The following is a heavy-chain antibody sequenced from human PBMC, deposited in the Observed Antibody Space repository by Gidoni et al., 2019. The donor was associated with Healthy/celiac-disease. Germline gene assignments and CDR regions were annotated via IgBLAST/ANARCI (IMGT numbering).Heavy chain of an antibody. J-gene: IGHJ5*02. Sequence: QVQLQESGPGLGKPSETLSLTCTGSGGSISSYYWSWIRQPAGKGLEWIGRIYTSGSTNYNPSLKSRVTMSVDTSKNQFSLTLSSVTAADTAVYYCAREDYGSGSYTLFDPWGQGTLVTVSS. D-gene: IGHD3-10*01. V-gene: IGHV4-4*07. CDR3: AREDYGSGSYTLFDP. CDR1: GGSISSYY. CDR2: IYTSGST.